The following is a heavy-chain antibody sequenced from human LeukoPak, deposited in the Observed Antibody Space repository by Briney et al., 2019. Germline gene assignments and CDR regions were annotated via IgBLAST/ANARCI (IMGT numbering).Heavy chain of an antibody. CDR3: AKLPFHYYGSSGYVFDY. CDR1: GFSLTTYP. D-gene: IGHD3-22*01. J-gene: IGHJ4*02. V-gene: IGHV3-23*01. Sequence: GGSLRLSCSASGFSLTTYPMAWVRQAAGKGLEWVSVIGPDGGGIQYVDSVKGRFTISGDNSKNTLYLQMNSLRAEDTAVYYCAKLPFHYYGSSGYVFDYWGQGTLVTVSS. CDR2: IGPDGGGI.